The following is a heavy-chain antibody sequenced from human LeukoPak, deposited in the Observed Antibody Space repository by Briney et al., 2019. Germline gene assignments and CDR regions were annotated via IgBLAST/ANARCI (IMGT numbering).Heavy chain of an antibody. Sequence: SETLSLTCTVSGGSISSSSYYWGWIRQPPGKGLEWIGSIYYSGGTYYNPSLKSRVTISVDTSKNQFPLKLSSVTAADTAVYYCARPSEDYWGQGTLVTVSS. CDR2: IYYSGGT. CDR1: GGSISSSSYY. V-gene: IGHV4-39*01. J-gene: IGHJ4*02. CDR3: ARPSEDY.